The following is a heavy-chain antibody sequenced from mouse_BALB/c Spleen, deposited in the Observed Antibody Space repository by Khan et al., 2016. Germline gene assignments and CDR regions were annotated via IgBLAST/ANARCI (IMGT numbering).Heavy chain of an antibody. Sequence: EVKLEESGGGLVQPGRSMKLSCIASGFTFSNYWMNWVRQSPEKGLEWVADIRLKSNIYVTHYAESVKGWFTISRDDSKSSVYLQMNNLRAEDTGIYCCARGISHGYDGGVYAMDCWGKGTSVTFSS. CDR3: ARGISHGYDGGVYAMDC. J-gene: IGHJ4*01. D-gene: IGHD2-2*01. V-gene: IGHV6-6*02. CDR1: GFTFSNYW. CDR2: IRLKSNIYVT.